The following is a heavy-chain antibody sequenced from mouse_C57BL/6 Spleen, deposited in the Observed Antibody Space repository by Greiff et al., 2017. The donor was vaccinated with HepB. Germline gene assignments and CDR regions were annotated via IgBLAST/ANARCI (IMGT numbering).Heavy chain of an antibody. Sequence: QVQLQQSGAELVKPGASVKLSCKASGYTFTSYWMQWVKQRPGQGLEWIGEIDPSDSYTNYNQKFKGKATLTVDTSSSTAYMQLSSLTSEDSAVYYCAITTVVAKYFDYWGQGTTLTVSS. CDR3: AITTVVAKYFDY. J-gene: IGHJ2*01. V-gene: IGHV1-50*01. CDR2: IDPSDSYT. CDR1: GYTFTSYW. D-gene: IGHD1-1*01.